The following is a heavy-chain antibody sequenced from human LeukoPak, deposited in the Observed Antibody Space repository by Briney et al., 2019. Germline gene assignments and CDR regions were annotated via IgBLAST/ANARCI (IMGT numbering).Heavy chain of an antibody. J-gene: IGHJ4*02. Sequence: SETLSLTCTVSGGSVSSGNYYWNWIRQPPGKGLGWIGYIYNSGRTNYNPSLKSRVTILVDTSKNQFSLKLSSVIAADTAVYYCAGLQSHRPLDYWGQGTLVTVSS. D-gene: IGHD2-21*02. CDR3: AGLQSHRPLDY. CDR2: IYNSGRT. CDR1: GGSVSSGNYY. V-gene: IGHV4-61*01.